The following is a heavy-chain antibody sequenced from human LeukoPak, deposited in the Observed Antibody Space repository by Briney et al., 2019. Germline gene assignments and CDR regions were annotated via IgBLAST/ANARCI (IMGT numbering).Heavy chain of an antibody. CDR1: GFTFNSYA. J-gene: IGHJ4*02. Sequence: GGSLRLYCAASGFTFNSYAMTWVRQAPGKGLEWVSSVSDSGDYTYYADSVKGRFTISRDNSKNTLYLQVNSLRAEDTAVYYCAKAPISKDCSGGSCYLFDYWGQGTLVTVSS. CDR2: VSDSGDYT. CDR3: AKAPISKDCSGGSCYLFDY. V-gene: IGHV3-23*01. D-gene: IGHD2-15*01.